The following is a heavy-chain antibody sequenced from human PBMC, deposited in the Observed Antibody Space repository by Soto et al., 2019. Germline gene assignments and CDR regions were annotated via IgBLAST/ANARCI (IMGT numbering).Heavy chain of an antibody. V-gene: IGHV1-2*02. CDR2: IDPDSGDT. CDR3: ARVPYYYDTSGYYS. J-gene: IGHJ4*02. Sequence: QVQLMQSGAEVKEPGASLRVSCKASGYTFTGYYMHWVRQAPGQGLEWMGWIDPDSGDTTYAQNFQGRVSMTRDTSVSAAYMELRSLTSDDTALYYCARVPYYYDTSGYYSWGQGTLVTVSS. D-gene: IGHD3-22*01. CDR1: GYTFTGYY.